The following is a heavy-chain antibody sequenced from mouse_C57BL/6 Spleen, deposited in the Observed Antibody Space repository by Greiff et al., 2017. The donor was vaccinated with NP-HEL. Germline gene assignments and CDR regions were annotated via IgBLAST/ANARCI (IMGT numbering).Heavy chain of an antibody. CDR2: ISSGSSTI. D-gene: IGHD1-1*01. V-gene: IGHV5-17*01. CDR3: ARGGSGLWYFDV. CDR1: GFTFSDYG. J-gene: IGHJ1*03. Sequence: EVKVVESGGGLVKPGGSLKLSCAASGFTFSDYGMHWVRQAPEKGLEWVAYISSGSSTIYYADTVKGRFTISRDNAKNTLFLQMTSLRSEDTAMYYCARGGSGLWYFDVWGTGTTVTVSS.